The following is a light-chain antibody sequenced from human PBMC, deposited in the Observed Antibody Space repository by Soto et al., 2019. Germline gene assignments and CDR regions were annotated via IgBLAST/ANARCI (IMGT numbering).Light chain of an antibody. CDR3: QQYDSLPPIT. Sequence: DIQMTQSPSSLSASVGDRVTITCQASQDISNYLSGYQQKLGKAPKLLICDASSLETRVPSRFSGGGSGTDLTFTTSSLQPEDIATYYCQQYDSLPPITFGQGTRLDIK. V-gene: IGKV1-33*01. CDR2: DAS. CDR1: QDISNY. J-gene: IGKJ5*01.